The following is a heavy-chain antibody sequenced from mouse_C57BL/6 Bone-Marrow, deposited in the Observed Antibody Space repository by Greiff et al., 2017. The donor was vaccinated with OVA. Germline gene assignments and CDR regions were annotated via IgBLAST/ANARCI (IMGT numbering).Heavy chain of an antibody. Sequence: EVMLVESGGGLVKPGGSLKLSCAASGFTFSDYGMHWVRQAPEKGLEWVAYISSGSSTIYYADTVKGRFTLSRDNAKNTLFMQMTSLRSEDTAMYYCARGPYAMDYWGQGTSVTVSS. V-gene: IGHV5-17*01. CDR3: ARGPYAMDY. CDR1: GFTFSDYG. J-gene: IGHJ4*01. CDR2: ISSGSSTI.